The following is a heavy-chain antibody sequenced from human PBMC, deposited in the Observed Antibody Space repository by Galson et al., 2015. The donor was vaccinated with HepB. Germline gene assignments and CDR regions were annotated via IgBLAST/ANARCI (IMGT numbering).Heavy chain of an antibody. CDR3: ARGGPHPSYGGTSYDAFDI. J-gene: IGHJ3*02. CDR1: GYTFTSYG. Sequence: SVKVSCKASGYTFTSYGISWVRQAPGQGLEWMGWISAYNGNTNYAQKLQGRVTMTTDTSTSTAYMELRSLRSDDTAVYYCARGGPHPSYGGTSYDAFDIWGQGTMVTVSS. D-gene: IGHD4-23*01. V-gene: IGHV1-18*01. CDR2: ISAYNGNT.